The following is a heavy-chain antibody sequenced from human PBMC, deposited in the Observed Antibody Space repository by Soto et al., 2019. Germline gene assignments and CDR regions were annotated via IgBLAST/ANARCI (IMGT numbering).Heavy chain of an antibody. CDR2: IIPIFGTA. D-gene: IGHD6-13*01. CDR3: ARGPGRAAAGPAPNYYFDY. CDR1: GGTFSSYA. V-gene: IGHV1-69*13. J-gene: IGHJ4*02. Sequence: SVKVSCKASGGTFSSYAISWVRQAPGQGLEWMGGIIPIFGTANYAQKFQGRVTITADESTSTAYMELSSLRSEDTAVYYCARGPGRAAAGPAPNYYFDYWGQGTLVTVSS.